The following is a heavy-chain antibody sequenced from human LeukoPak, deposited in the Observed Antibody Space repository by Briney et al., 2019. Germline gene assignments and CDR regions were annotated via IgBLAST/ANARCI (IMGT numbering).Heavy chain of an antibody. CDR2: ISPGGDST. J-gene: IGHJ4*02. CDR1: GFTFTNHF. V-gene: IGHV1-46*01. Sequence: GASVKVSCKTSGFTFTNHFMHWGRQAPGQGLEWMGIISPGGDSTTYAQKFQGRVTMTRDTSTNTLYMELSSLRSEDTAMYYCARAEDQDFDYWGQGTLVTVSS. CDR3: ARAEDQDFDY. D-gene: IGHD2-15*01.